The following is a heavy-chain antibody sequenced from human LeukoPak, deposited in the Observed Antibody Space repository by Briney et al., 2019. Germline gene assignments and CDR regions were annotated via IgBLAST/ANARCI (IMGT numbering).Heavy chain of an antibody. CDR1: GGSLSNYY. D-gene: IGHD2-2*01. CDR2: IHHSGSA. V-gene: IGHV4-34*01. J-gene: IGHJ5*02. Sequence: PSETLSLTCGVYGGSLSNYYWSWIRQPPGKGLEWIGDIHHSGSATYNPSLKSRVTISVDTSKKQVSLNLTTVTAADTAVYYCARGGGVPATAPWFDPWGQGTLVTVSS. CDR3: ARGGGVPATAPWFDP.